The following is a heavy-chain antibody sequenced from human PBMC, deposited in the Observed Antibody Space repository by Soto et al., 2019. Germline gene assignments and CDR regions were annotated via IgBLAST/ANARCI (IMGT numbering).Heavy chain of an antibody. CDR2: IYSGGST. D-gene: IGHD5-12*01. Sequence: EVQLVESGGGLVQPGGSLRLSCAASGSTVSSNYMSWVRQAPGKGLEWVSVIYSGGSTYYADSVKGRFTISRHNSKNTLYLQMNSLRAEDTAVYYCARDSSYPYYYYMDVWGKGTTVTVSS. CDR1: GSTVSSNY. CDR3: ARDSSYPYYYYMDV. J-gene: IGHJ6*03. V-gene: IGHV3-53*04.